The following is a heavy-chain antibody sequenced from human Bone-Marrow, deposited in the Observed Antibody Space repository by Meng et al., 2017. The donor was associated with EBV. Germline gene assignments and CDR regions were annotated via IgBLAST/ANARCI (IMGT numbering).Heavy chain of an antibody. CDR2: INPGNGNT. Sequence: VQLVQPGAEVKKPGASVKVSCKPSGYTFTSYAMHWVRQAPGQRLEWMGWINPGNGNTKYSQKFQGRVTITRDTSASTAYMELSSLRSEDTAVYYCARLDYFDYWGQGTLVTVSS. CDR3: ARLDYFDY. V-gene: IGHV1-3*01. J-gene: IGHJ4*02. CDR1: GYTFTSYA.